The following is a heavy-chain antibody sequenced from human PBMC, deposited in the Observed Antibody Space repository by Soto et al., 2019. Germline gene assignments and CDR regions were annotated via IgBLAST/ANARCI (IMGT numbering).Heavy chain of an antibody. D-gene: IGHD2-2*01. CDR3: AKGVVSVNMRNAFDI. J-gene: IGHJ3*02. V-gene: IGHV3-23*01. CDR1: GFTFTTYA. Sequence: EVQLLESGGGLVQPGGSLRLSCAASGFTFTTYAMTWVRQAPGKGLEWVSTISSGGFNTDYADSVKGRFTISRDNSKNTLYLQMNSLRAGDTALYYCAKGVVSVNMRNAFDIWGQGTMVTVSS. CDR2: ISSGGFNT.